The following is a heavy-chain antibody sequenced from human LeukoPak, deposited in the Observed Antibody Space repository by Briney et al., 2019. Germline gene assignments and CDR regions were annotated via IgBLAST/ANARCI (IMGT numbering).Heavy chain of an antibody. J-gene: IGHJ1*01. CDR3: VNRPMTELWWCEGCGGPNFHH. CDR1: GFSFSSSGVA. D-gene: IGHD2-21*01. Sequence: SGPTLVNPTQTLTLTCTFSGFSFSSSGVAVGWIRQSPGKALEWHAVSYWNDDKSYSPSLKTRLTITKDTSKKQVVLTMTNLDPVDTATYYCVNRPMTELWWCEGCGGPNFHHWGQGTLVTVSS. CDR2: SYWNDDK. V-gene: IGHV2-5*01.